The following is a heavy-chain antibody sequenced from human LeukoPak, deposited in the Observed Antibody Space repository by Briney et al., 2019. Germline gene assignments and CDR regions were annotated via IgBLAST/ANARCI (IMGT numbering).Heavy chain of an antibody. CDR2: ISGSSSNT. CDR1: GFTFSDFY. V-gene: IGHV3-11*06. D-gene: IGHD1-14*01. CDR3: ARENHGSFDY. Sequence: GGSLRLSCAASGFTFSDFYMSWIRQAPGKGLESVSYISGSSSNTNYADSVKGRFTISRDNAKNSLYLQMNSLRAEDTAVYYCARENHGSFDYWGQGSLVTVSS. J-gene: IGHJ4*02.